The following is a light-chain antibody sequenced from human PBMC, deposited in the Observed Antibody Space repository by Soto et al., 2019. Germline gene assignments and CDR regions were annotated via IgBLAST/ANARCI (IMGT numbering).Light chain of an antibody. CDR2: DAS. CDR1: QSVSSY. Sequence: EIVSTQSPATLSLSPVERATLSCMASQSVSSYLAWYQQKPGQAPRLLIYDASNRATGIPARFSGSGSGTDFTLTISSLEPEDFAVYYCQQRSNWPPSITFGQGTRLEIK. V-gene: IGKV3-11*01. CDR3: QQRSNWPPSIT. J-gene: IGKJ5*01.